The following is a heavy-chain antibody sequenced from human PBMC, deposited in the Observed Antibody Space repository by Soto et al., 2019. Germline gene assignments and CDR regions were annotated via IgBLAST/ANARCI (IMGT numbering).Heavy chain of an antibody. CDR1: GASISSYF. J-gene: IGHJ6*02. V-gene: IGHV4-4*07. Sequence: SETLSLTCTVSGASISSYFWSWIRQPAGKGLEWIGRIYTSGSTDYNPSLESRVTMSVDTSKKQFSLKLSSVTAADTAVYYCAGDYSSSPGRKIYYYYGMDVWGQGTTVTVSS. D-gene: IGHD6-6*01. CDR3: AGDYSSSPGRKIYYYYGMDV. CDR2: IYTSGST.